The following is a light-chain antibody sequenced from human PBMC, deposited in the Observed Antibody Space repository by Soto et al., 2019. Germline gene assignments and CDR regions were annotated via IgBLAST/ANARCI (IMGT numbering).Light chain of an antibody. V-gene: IGKV1-33*01. CDR1: HDIKNY. CDR2: DAD. Sequence: DSQLTQSPPSLSASEGDRVTITCQASHDIKNYLNWYQQKPGKAPKLLIYDADNLQTGVPSRFSGSGAGTEFTFTIGSLQPEDVATYFCQQFDVLPPYTFGQGTKVDIK. J-gene: IGKJ2*01. CDR3: QQFDVLPPYT.